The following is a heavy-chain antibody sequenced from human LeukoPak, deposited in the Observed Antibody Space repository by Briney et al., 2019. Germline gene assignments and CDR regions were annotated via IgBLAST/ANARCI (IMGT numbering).Heavy chain of an antibody. CDR2: IYPGDSDT. V-gene: IGHV5-51*01. CDR1: GYSFTSYW. CDR3: ARHGLGYYGSGSSFDY. Sequence: GESLEISCKGSGYSFTSYWIGWVRQMPGKGLEWMGIIYPGDSDTRYSPSFQGQVTISADKSISTAYLQWSSLKASDTAMYYCARHGLGYYGSGSSFDYWGQGTLVTVSS. J-gene: IGHJ4*02. D-gene: IGHD3-10*01.